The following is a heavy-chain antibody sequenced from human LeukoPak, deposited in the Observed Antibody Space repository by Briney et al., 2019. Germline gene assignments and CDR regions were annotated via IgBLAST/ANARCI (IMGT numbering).Heavy chain of an antibody. CDR1: GGSISSGGYY. Sequence: SETLSLTCTVSGGSISSGGYYWSWIRQHPWKGLEWIGYIYYSGSTYYNPSLKSRVTISVDTSKNQFSLKLSSVTAADTAVYYCASGRPLNWFDPWGQGTLVTVSS. J-gene: IGHJ5*02. CDR2: IYYSGST. CDR3: ASGRPLNWFDP. V-gene: IGHV4-31*03.